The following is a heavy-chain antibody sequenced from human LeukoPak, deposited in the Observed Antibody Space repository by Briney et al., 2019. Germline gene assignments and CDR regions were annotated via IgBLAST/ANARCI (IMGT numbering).Heavy chain of an antibody. Sequence: GGSLRLSCAASGFTFSSYGMHWVRQAPGKWLEWVAFIRYDGSNKYYADSVKGRFTISRDNSKNTLYLQMNSLRAEDTAVYYCAKIGRASIAVAGPDDYWGQGTLVTVSS. CDR1: GFTFSSYG. V-gene: IGHV3-30*02. CDR3: AKIGRASIAVAGPDDY. CDR2: IRYDGSNK. J-gene: IGHJ4*02. D-gene: IGHD6-19*01.